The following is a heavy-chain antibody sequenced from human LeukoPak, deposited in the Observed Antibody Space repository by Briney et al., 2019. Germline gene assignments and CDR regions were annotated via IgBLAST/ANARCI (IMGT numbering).Heavy chain of an antibody. V-gene: IGHV3-23*01. D-gene: IGHD2-15*01. CDR2: ISGSGGST. CDR3: ARAGCSGGSCYLLAWFDP. Sequence: GGSLRLSCAASGFTFSSYAMSWVRQAPGKGLEWVSAISGSGGSTYYADSVKGRFTISRDNSKNTLYLQMKSLRAEDTAVYYCARAGCSGGSCYLLAWFDPWGQGTLVIVSS. J-gene: IGHJ5*02. CDR1: GFTFSSYA.